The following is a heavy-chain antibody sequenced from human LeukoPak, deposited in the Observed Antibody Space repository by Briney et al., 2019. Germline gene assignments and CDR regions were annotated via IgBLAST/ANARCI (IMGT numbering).Heavy chain of an antibody. D-gene: IGHD6-6*01. CDR3: ARGVGSSSSLSWLDP. Sequence: SETLSLTCAVYGGSFSGYYWSWIRQPPGKGLEWIGEINHSGSTNYNPSLKSRVTISVDTSKNQFSLKLSSVTAADTAVYYCARGVGSSSSLSWLDPWGQGTLVTVSS. J-gene: IGHJ5*02. V-gene: IGHV4-34*01. CDR1: GGSFSGYY. CDR2: INHSGST.